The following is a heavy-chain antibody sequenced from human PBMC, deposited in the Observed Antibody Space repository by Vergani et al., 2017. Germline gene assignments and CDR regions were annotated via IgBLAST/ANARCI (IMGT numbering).Heavy chain of an antibody. CDR2: ISYDGSNK. V-gene: IGHV3-30-3*01. D-gene: IGHD2-2*01. CDR3: ARDGGYCSSTSCRYYYYYYMDV. CDR1: GFTFSSYA. J-gene: IGHJ6*03. Sequence: QVQLVESGGGVVQPGRSLRLSCAASGFTFSSYAMHWVRQAPGKGLEWVAVISYDGSNKYYADSVKGRFTISRDNSKNTLYLQMNSLRAEDTAVYYCARDGGYCSSTSCRYYYYYYMDVWGKGTTVTVSS.